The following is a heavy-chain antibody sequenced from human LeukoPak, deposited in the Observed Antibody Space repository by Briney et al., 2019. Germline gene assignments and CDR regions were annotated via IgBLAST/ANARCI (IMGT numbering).Heavy chain of an antibody. CDR2: IYAGDTT. D-gene: IGHD4-17*01. CDR3: ARENDYALDY. J-gene: IGHJ4*02. CDR1: GFTVSSND. Sequence: PGGSLRLSCAASGFTVSSNDMSWVRQAPGKGLEWVSVIYAGDTTSYADSVKGRFTISRDNSKNTLYLQMNSLRAEDTAVYYCARENDYALDYWGQGTLVTVSS. V-gene: IGHV3-53*01.